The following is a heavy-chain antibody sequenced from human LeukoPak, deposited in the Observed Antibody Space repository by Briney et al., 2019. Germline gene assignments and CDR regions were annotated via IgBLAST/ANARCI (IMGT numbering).Heavy chain of an antibody. Sequence: SETLSLTCAVYGGSFSGYYWSWIRQPPGKGLEWIGEINHSGSTNYNPSIKSRVTISVDTSKNQFSLKLSSVTGADTAVYYCARGRGLAAAGYYYYYYMDVWGKGTTVTVSS. V-gene: IGHV4-34*01. CDR1: GGSFSGYY. D-gene: IGHD6-13*01. J-gene: IGHJ6*03. CDR3: ARGRGLAAAGYYYYYYMDV. CDR2: INHSGST.